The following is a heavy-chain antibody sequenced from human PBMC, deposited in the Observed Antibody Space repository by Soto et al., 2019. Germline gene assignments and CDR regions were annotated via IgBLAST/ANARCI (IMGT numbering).Heavy chain of an antibody. CDR1: GGTFSSYA. D-gene: IGHD1-26*01. Sequence: PSVKVSCKASGGTFSSYAISWVRQAPGQGLEWMGGIIPIFGTANYAQKFQGRVTITADESTSTAYMELSSLRSEDTAVYYCARGRKWELLFGAFDIWGQGTMVTVSS. CDR3: ARGRKWELLFGAFDI. J-gene: IGHJ3*02. V-gene: IGHV1-69*13. CDR2: IIPIFGTA.